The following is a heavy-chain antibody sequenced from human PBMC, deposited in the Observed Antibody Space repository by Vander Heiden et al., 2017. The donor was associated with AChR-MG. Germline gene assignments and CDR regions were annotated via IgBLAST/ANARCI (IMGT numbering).Heavy chain of an antibody. CDR3: ARGRGYSYGYTDY. Sequence: EVQLVESGGGLVQPGGSLRLSCAASGFTFSSYSMNWVRQAPGKGLDWVSYISSSSTIYYADAVKGRFTISRDNAKNSLSLQMDSLRAEDTAVYYCARGRGYSYGYTDYWGQGTLVTVSS. J-gene: IGHJ4*02. CDR2: ISSSSTI. V-gene: IGHV3-48*01. D-gene: IGHD5-18*01. CDR1: GFTFSSYS.